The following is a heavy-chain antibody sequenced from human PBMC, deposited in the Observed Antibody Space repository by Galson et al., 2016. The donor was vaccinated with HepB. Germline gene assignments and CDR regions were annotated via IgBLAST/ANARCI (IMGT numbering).Heavy chain of an antibody. V-gene: IGHV3-30*03. CDR2: MSHDGSHI. Sequence: SLRLSCAASGFTFSNYGMHWIRQAPGKGLEWVAVMSHDGSHIFYVDSVKGRFSISRDNSKNTLYLQMNSLRDEDTAVYYCARKGGIYSPWGYWGQGTLVTVSS. J-gene: IGHJ4*02. CDR3: ARKGGIYSPWGY. CDR1: GFTFSNYG. D-gene: IGHD3-10*01.